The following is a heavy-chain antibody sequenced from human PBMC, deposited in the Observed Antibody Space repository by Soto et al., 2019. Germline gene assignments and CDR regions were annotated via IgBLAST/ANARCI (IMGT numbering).Heavy chain of an antibody. CDR2: IGGRGNSA. J-gene: IGHJ3*01. V-gene: IGHV3-23*01. CDR1: GFIFTNYA. CDR3: VREGRGSFDF. Sequence: GGYLRLSCAASGFIFTNYAMNWVRQAPGKGLEWVSVIGGRGNSAYYADSVQGRFTISRDNSKNTLSLQMSSLTADDTAIYYCVREGRGSFDFWGRGTMVTVSS. D-gene: IGHD5-12*01.